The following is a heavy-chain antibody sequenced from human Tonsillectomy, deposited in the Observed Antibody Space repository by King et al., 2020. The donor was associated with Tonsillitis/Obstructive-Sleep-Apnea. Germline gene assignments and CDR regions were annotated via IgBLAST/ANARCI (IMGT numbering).Heavy chain of an antibody. CDR2: ISTYNGNT. D-gene: IGHD1-26*01. CDR1: GYTFTSYG. J-gene: IGHJ4*02. Sequence: QMQLVQSGAEVKKPGASVKVSFKASGYTFTSYGIRWVRQAPGKGLEWMGWISTYNGNTYYAQNFQGRVTMTTDTSTSTAYMEVRSLRSDDTAVYYCARDHPGTDYWGQGTLVTVSS. CDR3: ARDHPGTDY. V-gene: IGHV1-18*01.